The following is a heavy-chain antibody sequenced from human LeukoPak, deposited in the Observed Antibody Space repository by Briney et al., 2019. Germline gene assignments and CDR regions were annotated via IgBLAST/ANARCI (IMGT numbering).Heavy chain of an antibody. CDR1: GGSSSSSSYY. CDR2: IYYSGST. J-gene: IGHJ6*03. Sequence: PSETLSLTCTVSGGSSSSSSYYWGWIRQPPGKGLEWIGSIYYSGSTYYNPSLKSRVTISVDTSKNQFSLKLSSVTAADTAVYYCARVSGNPSPYYYYYMDVWGKGTTVTVSS. D-gene: IGHD4-23*01. V-gene: IGHV4-39*07. CDR3: ARVSGNPSPYYYYYMDV.